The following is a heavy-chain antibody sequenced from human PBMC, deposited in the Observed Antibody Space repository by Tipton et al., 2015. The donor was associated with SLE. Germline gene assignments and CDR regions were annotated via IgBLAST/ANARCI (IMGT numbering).Heavy chain of an antibody. V-gene: IGHV3-30*04. J-gene: IGHJ4*02. CDR2: ISYDATNK. Sequence: QLVQSGGGLVQPGRSLRLSCAASGFTFSTYAMHWVRQAPGKGLEWVAVISYDATNKNYADSLKGRFTISRDNSKNTLYLQMNSLRAEDTAVYYCARDLPTTVVTPLDYWGQGTLVTVSP. CDR3: ARDLPTTVVTPLDY. CDR1: GFTFSTYA. D-gene: IGHD4-23*01.